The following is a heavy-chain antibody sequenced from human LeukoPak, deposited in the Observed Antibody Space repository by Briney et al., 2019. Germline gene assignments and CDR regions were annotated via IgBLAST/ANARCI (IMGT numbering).Heavy chain of an antibody. CDR1: GFTFGSYG. D-gene: IGHD2-2*01. CDR3: AHGAMYQLDY. CDR2: IQTDGSST. V-gene: IGHV3-74*01. Sequence: GGSLRLFCAASGFTFGSYGMHWVRQATGEGLVWVSRIQTDGSSTNYADSVKGRLTISRDDAKNTLYLQMDSLRAEDTAVYYCAHGAMYQLDYWGRGTLVTVSS. J-gene: IGHJ4*02.